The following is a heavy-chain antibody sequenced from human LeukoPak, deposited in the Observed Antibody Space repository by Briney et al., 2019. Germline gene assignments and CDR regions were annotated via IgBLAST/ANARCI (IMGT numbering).Heavy chain of an antibody. V-gene: IGHV3-43*02. J-gene: IGHJ4*02. CDR3: AKDPTDSAAAPGLGIDY. CDR2: ISGDGGST. D-gene: IGHD6-13*01. CDR1: GFTFDDYA. Sequence: GGSLRLSCAASGFTFDDYAMHWVRQAPGKGLEWVSLISGDGGSTYYADSVKGRFAISRDNSKNSLYLQMNSLRTEDTALYYCAKDPTDSAAAPGLGIDYWGQGTLVTVSS.